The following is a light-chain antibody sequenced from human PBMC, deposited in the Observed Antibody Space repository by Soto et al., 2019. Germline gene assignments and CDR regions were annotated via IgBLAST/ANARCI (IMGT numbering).Light chain of an antibody. CDR3: QQYHSFSRT. J-gene: IGKJ1*01. CDR1: QSISVW. V-gene: IGKV1-5*03. Sequence: DIQMTQSPSTLSASVGGRVTITCRASQSISVWLAWYQQKPRKAPKPLIYKASSLESGVPSRFSGSGSGTEFTLTISSLQPDDFATYFCQQYHSFSRTFGPGTRVEIK. CDR2: KAS.